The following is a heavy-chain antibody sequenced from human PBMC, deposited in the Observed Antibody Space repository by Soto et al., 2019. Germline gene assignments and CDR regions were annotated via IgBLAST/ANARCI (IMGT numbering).Heavy chain of an antibody. CDR3: ASRDPGTSVDY. CDR2: IYRTGST. J-gene: IGHJ4*02. Sequence: ASETLSLTCPVSGGSFTSNNWWTWVRQPPGQGLEWIGEIYRTGSTNYNPSLKSRVTISLDKSENQFSLKVTSLTAADTAVYYCASRDPGTSVDYWGQGTLVTVSS. V-gene: IGHV4-4*02. CDR1: GGSFTSNNW. D-gene: IGHD1-7*01.